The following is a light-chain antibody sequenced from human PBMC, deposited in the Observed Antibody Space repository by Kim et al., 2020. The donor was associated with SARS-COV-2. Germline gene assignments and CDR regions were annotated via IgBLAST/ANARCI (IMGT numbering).Light chain of an antibody. Sequence: IVMTQSPDTLSVSPGERATLSCRADQSVGTRVAWYQHKRGQAPSLLIFDASTRATGVPARFSGSGSGTDFTLTISSLQSEDYATYYWQHYEGWPPYTFGQGTKLEI. CDR2: DAS. CDR1: QSVGTR. V-gene: IGKV3-15*01. J-gene: IGKJ2*01. CDR3: QHYEGWPPYT.